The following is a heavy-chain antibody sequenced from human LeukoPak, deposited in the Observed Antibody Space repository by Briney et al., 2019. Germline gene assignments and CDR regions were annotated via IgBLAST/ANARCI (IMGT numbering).Heavy chain of an antibody. J-gene: IGHJ4*02. Sequence: GGSLRLSCAASGFTVSSNYMSWFRQAPGKGLEWVSVIYSGGSTYYADSVKGRFTISRDNSKNTLYLQMNSLRAEDTAVYYCARQYYDILTGHFGYWGQGTLVTVSS. V-gene: IGHV3-53*01. CDR2: IYSGGST. CDR3: ARQYYDILTGHFGY. CDR1: GFTVSSNY. D-gene: IGHD3-9*01.